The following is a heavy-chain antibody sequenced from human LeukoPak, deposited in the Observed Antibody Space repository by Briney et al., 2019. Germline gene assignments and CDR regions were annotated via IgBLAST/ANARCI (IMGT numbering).Heavy chain of an antibody. D-gene: IGHD5-24*01. Sequence: SETLSLTCTVSGGSISSYYWSWIRQPPGKGLEWIGYIYHSGSTNYNPSLKSRVTISVDTSKNQFSLKLSSVTAADTAVYYCARGQWLQTNWGQGTLVTVSS. CDR3: ARGQWLQTN. J-gene: IGHJ4*02. CDR1: GGSISSYY. CDR2: IYHSGST. V-gene: IGHV4-59*01.